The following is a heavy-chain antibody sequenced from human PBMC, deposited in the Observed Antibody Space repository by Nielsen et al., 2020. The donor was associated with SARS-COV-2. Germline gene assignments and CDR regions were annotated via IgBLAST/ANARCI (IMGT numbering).Heavy chain of an antibody. V-gene: IGHV3-23*01. J-gene: IGHJ4*02. Sequence: GESLKISCAASGFTFSSYAMSWVRQAPGKGLEWVSAISGSGGSTYYADSVKGRFTISRDNSKDTLYLQMNSLRAEDTAVYYCAKDLPTNVVVAVTAVTTLRYFDYWGQGTLVTVSS. D-gene: IGHD2-15*01. CDR2: ISGSGGST. CDR3: AKDLPTNVVVAVTAVTTLRYFDY. CDR1: GFTFSSYA.